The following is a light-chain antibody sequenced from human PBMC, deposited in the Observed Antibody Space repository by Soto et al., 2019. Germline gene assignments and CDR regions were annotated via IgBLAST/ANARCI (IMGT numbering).Light chain of an antibody. J-gene: IGKJ1*01. CDR3: LQYSNLPRA. V-gene: IGKV3-15*01. CDR1: HSVNTN. CDR2: DAS. Sequence: DIMLTQSPATLSVSPGERATLSCRASHSVNTNLAWYQQSPGQAPRLLIYDASTRATGIPARFSGSGSGTEFTLTISSLQSGDFAVYYCLQYSNLPRAFGQGTKVEIK.